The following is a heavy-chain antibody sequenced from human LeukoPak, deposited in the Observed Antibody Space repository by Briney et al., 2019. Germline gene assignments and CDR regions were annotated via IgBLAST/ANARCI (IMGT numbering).Heavy chain of an antibody. CDR2: ISSNGGST. J-gene: IGHJ6*03. V-gene: IGHV3-64*01. D-gene: IGHD3-9*01. CDR1: GFTFSSYA. Sequence: GGSLRLSCAASGFTFSSYAMHWVRQAPGKGLEYVSAISSNGGSTYYANSVKGRFTISRDNSKNTPYLQMGNLRAEDMAVYYCAKGGGFDWLNYYYMDVWGKGTTVIISS. CDR3: AKGGGFDWLNYYYMDV.